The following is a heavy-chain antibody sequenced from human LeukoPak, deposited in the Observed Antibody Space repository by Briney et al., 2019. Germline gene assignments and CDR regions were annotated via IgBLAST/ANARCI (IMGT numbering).Heavy chain of an antibody. J-gene: IGHJ5*02. CDR3: AREYGDDNWFDP. CDR2: IYYRGST. Sequence: KSSETLSLTCTVSGGSISSGDYYWSWIRQPPGKGLEWIGYIYYRGSTYYNPSLKSRVTISVDTSKNQFSLKLSSVTAADTAVYYCAREYGDDNWFDPWGQGTLVTVSS. V-gene: IGHV4-30-4*01. CDR1: GGSISSGDYY. D-gene: IGHD2-21*02.